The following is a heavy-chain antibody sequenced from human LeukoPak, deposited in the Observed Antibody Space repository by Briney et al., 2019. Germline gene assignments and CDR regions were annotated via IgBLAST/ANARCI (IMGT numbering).Heavy chain of an antibody. D-gene: IGHD1-26*01. CDR3: ARGGDSGSYLHFFDY. V-gene: IGHV4-4*02. Sequence: SVTLSLTCAVSGGSISSNNWWSWVRQPPGKGLEWIGEIYHSGSTNYNPSLKSRVTISVDKSKNQFSLKLSSVTAADTALYYCARGGDSGSYLHFFDYWGQGSLVTVSS. CDR1: GGSISSNNW. CDR2: IYHSGST. J-gene: IGHJ4*02.